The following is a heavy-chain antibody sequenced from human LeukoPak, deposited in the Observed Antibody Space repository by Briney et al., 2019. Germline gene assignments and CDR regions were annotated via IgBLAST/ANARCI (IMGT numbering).Heavy chain of an antibody. J-gene: IGHJ5*02. CDR3: ATPEYPYCGGDCYSDNWFDP. V-gene: IGHV3-23*01. D-gene: IGHD2-21*02. CDR1: GFTFSSYA. Sequence: GGSLRLSCAASGFTFSSYAMSWVRQAPGKGLEWVSAISGSGGSTYYADSVKGRFTISRDNSKNTLYLQMNSLRAEDTAVYYCATPEYPYCGGDCYSDNWFDPWGQGTLVTVSS. CDR2: ISGSGGST.